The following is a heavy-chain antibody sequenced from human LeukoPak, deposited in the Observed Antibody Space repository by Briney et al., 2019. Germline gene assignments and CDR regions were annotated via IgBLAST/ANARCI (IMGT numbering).Heavy chain of an antibody. Sequence: PGGSLRLSCAASGFTLSSYAMSWVRQAPGKGLEWVSAISGSGGSTYYADSVKGRFTISRDNSKNTLYLQMNSLRAEDTAVYYCAKAFSWTVTNYFDYWGQGTLVTVSS. J-gene: IGHJ4*02. CDR1: GFTLSSYA. V-gene: IGHV3-23*01. D-gene: IGHD4-17*01. CDR2: ISGSGGST. CDR3: AKAFSWTVTNYFDY.